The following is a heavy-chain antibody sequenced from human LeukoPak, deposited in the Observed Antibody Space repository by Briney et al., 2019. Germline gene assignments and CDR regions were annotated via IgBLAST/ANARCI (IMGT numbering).Heavy chain of an antibody. CDR1: GFTFDDYG. D-gene: IGHD4-17*01. CDR3: ARRLRYPPDYYYGMDV. CDR2: INWNGGST. J-gene: IGHJ6*02. V-gene: IGHV3-20*01. Sequence: GGSLRLSCAASGFTFDDYGMSWVRQAPGKGLEWVSGINWNGGSTGYADSVKGRFTISRDNAKNSLYLQMNSLRAEDTALYHCARRLRYPPDYYYGMDVWGQGTTVTVSS.